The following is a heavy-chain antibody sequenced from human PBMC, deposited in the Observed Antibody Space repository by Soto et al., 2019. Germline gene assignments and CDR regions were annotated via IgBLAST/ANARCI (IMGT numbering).Heavy chain of an antibody. V-gene: IGHV4-30-4*01. Sequence: QVQLQESGPGLVKPSQTLSLTCTVSGGSISSGDYYWNWIRQPPGKGLEWIGYIFYSGSTYYNPSLKSRITISVDTSKNQFSLKLSSATAADTAVYYCARVSYYYGSGSSSDYWGQGTLVTVSS. CDR3: ARVSYYYGSGSSSDY. D-gene: IGHD3-10*01. CDR1: GGSISSGDYY. CDR2: IFYSGST. J-gene: IGHJ4*02.